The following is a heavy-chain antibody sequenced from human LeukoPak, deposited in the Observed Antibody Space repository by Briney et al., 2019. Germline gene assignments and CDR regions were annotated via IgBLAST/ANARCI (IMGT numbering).Heavy chain of an antibody. D-gene: IGHD3-16*01. CDR2: INPSGGST. CDR3: ARAPVWGTSDY. J-gene: IGHJ4*02. Sequence: GASVKVSCKASGYTFTSYYMHWVRQAPGQGLEWMGIINPSGGSTSYAQKFQGRVTMTRDTSTSTVYMELSSLRAEDTAVYYCARAPVWGTSDYWGQGTLVTVSS. V-gene: IGHV1-46*01. CDR1: GYTFTSYY.